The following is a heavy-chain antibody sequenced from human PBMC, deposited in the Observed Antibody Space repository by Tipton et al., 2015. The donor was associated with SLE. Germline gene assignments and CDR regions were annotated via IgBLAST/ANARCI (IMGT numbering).Heavy chain of an antibody. V-gene: IGHV3-43*02. CDR2: ISGDGNNR. J-gene: IGHJ4*02. CDR1: GFAFDDYT. Sequence: GSLRLSCAASGFAFDDYTMHWVRRAPGKGLEWVSLISGDGNNRYYSDSVKGRFTFSRDNSRDSLYLQMNSLRTEDTALYFCAKDMSGGNYNSPGADYWGQGSMVTVSS. CDR3: AKDMSGGNYNSPGADY. D-gene: IGHD3-16*01.